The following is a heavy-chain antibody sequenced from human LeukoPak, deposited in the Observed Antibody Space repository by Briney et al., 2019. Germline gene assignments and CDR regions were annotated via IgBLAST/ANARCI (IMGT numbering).Heavy chain of an antibody. Sequence: GGSLRLSCTASGIMFSGYWMSWVRQAPGKGLEWVASIKQHGTEKYYVDSVKGRFTISRDDAKESVYLQMNSLRAEDTAVYYCASDGGPFDHWGQGILVTVAS. CDR1: GIMFSGYW. V-gene: IGHV3-7*01. D-gene: IGHD3-16*01. CDR2: IKQHGTEK. J-gene: IGHJ4*02. CDR3: ASDGGPFDH.